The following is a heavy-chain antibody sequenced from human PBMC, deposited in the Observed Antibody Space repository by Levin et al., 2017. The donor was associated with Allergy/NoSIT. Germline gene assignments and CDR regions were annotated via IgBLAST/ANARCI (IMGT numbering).Heavy chain of an antibody. CDR3: ARVLYFESSGYYYP. Sequence: ASVKVSCKASGFTFITSGIIWVRQAPGQGLEWMGWISGYSVNTEYAQKFQGRVSMTTDTSTSTAYMELGNLRSDDTAVYYCARVLYFESSGYYYPWGQGTLVTVSS. CDR1: GFTFITSG. J-gene: IGHJ5*02. V-gene: IGHV1-18*01. CDR2: ISGYSVNT. D-gene: IGHD3-22*01.